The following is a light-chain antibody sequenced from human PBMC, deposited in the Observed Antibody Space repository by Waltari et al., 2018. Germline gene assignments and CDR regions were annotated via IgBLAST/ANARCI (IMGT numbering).Light chain of an antibody. J-gene: IGLJ2*01. CDR3: QSFDNMLSGGVV. V-gene: IGLV1-40*01. CDR1: TSNIGAGHD. CDR2: GNN. Sequence: QSVLTQPPSVSGTPGQRVTISCSGSTSNIGAGHDVHWYQHLPGTAPKLLIYGNNNRPSGVPDRFSGSKSGTSASLAITGLQADDEADYFCQSFDNMLSGGVVFVGGTKLAVL.